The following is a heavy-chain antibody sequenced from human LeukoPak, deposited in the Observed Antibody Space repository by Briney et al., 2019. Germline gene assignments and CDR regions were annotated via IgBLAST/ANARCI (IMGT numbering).Heavy chain of an antibody. CDR3: AKDPGAHYYGSGSYRRGSYFDY. Sequence: GGTLRLSCAASGFTFSSYGMIWVPQAPGKGLVWVAFIRYDGSNKYYADSVKGRFTISRDNSKNTLYLQMNSLRAEDTAVYYCAKDPGAHYYGSGSYRRGSYFDYWGQGTLVTVSS. D-gene: IGHD3-10*01. CDR1: GFTFSSYG. V-gene: IGHV3-30*02. CDR2: IRYDGSNK. J-gene: IGHJ4*02.